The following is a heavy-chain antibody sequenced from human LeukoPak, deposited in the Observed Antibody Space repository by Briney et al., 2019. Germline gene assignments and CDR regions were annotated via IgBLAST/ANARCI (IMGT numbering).Heavy chain of an antibody. CDR2: IIPIFGTA. CDR1: GGTFTSYA. J-gene: IGHJ4*02. CDR3: AAHSLHYYDSSGYYYY. Sequence: SVKVSCKASGGTFTSYAISWVRQAPGQGLEWMGGIIPIFGTANYAQKFQGRVTITADKSTSTAYMELSSLRSEDTAVYYCAAHSLHYYDSSGYYYYWGQGTLVTVSS. V-gene: IGHV1-69*06. D-gene: IGHD3-22*01.